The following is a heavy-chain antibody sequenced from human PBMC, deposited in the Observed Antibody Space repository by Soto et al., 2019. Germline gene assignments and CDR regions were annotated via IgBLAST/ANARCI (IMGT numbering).Heavy chain of an antibody. Sequence: GESLKISCKGSGYSFTSYWISWVRQMSGKGLEWMGRIDPSDSYTNYSPSFQGHVTISADKSISTAYLQWSSLKASDTAMYYCARTRCRTSCYHGGIRWFDPWGQGTLVTVSS. CDR1: GYSFTSYW. J-gene: IGHJ5*02. CDR2: IDPSDSYT. D-gene: IGHD2-2*01. CDR3: ARTRCRTSCYHGGIRWFDP. V-gene: IGHV5-10-1*01.